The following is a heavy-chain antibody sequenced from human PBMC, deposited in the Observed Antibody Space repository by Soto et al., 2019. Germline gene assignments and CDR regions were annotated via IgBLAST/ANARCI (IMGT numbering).Heavy chain of an antibody. D-gene: IGHD3-10*01. CDR2: INAGNGNT. CDR3: GREQSGIGWDVGGFDP. V-gene: IGHV1-3*01. CDR1: GYNIQSHA. Sequence: ASVKVSCKASGYNIQSHAIHWVRQAPGQRLEWMGWINAGNGNTKYSENFEGRVTFTRDTVATTLYMELTSLTSEDTAVYFCGREQSGIGWDVGGFDPWCQGTLVTVSS. J-gene: IGHJ5*02.